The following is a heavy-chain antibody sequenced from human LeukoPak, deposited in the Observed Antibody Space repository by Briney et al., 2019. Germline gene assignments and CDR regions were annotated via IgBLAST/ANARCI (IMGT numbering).Heavy chain of an antibody. Sequence: GGSLRLSCAASGFTFSSYGMNWVRQAPGKGLEWVSSISSSSSYIYYADSVKGRFTISGDNAKNSLYLQMSSLRAEDTAVYYCARDSLHYDSSGYYGWGQGTLVTVSS. CDR3: ARDSLHYDSSGYYG. V-gene: IGHV3-21*01. CDR2: ISSSSSYI. D-gene: IGHD3-22*01. CDR1: GFTFSSYG. J-gene: IGHJ4*02.